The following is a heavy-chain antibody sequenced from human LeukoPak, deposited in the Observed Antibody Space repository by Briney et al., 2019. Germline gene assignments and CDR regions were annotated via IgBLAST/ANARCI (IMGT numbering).Heavy chain of an antibody. J-gene: IGHJ4*02. V-gene: IGHV6-1*01. CDR3: ARSTGPIDY. CDR2: TYYRSKWYT. CDR1: GDSVSSDSAA. D-gene: IGHD1-1*01. Sequence: SQTLSLTCAISGDSVSSDSAAWNWIRQSPSRGLEWLGRTYYRSKWYTYYAASVKRRIAINRDTSKNQFSLQLNSVTPEDTAVYYCARSTGPIDYWGQGTLVTVSS.